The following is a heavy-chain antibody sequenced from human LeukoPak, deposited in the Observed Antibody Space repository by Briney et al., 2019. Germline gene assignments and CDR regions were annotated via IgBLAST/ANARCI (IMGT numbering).Heavy chain of an antibody. J-gene: IGHJ4*02. V-gene: IGHV5-51*01. D-gene: IGHD3-10*01. Sequence: GESLKISCKGSGFTFTTYWIGWVRQMPGKGLEWMAIIYPGDSDTRYSPSFQGQVTISADKSISTAYLQWSSLKASDTAMYYCARRAYGSGSYWGDNLDYWGQGTLVTVSS. CDR1: GFTFTTYW. CDR2: IYPGDSDT. CDR3: ARRAYGSGSYWGDNLDY.